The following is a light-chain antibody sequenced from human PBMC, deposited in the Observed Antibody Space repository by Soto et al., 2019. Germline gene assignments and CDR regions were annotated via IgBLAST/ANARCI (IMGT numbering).Light chain of an antibody. CDR3: AAWDDSLTGLL. J-gene: IGLJ2*01. Sequence: QSVLTQPPSASGTPEQRVTISCSGSSSNIGNNNVYWYQQLPGTAPKLLIYGSNQRPSGVPDRFSGSKSGTSASLAISGLRSEDEADYYCAAWDDSLTGLLFGGGTKLTVL. CDR1: SSNIGNNN. V-gene: IGLV1-47*01. CDR2: GSN.